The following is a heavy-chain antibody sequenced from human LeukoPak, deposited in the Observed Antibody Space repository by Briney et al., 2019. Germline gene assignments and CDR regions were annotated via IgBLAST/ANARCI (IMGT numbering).Heavy chain of an antibody. D-gene: IGHD2-21*01. CDR1: GFTFSSYS. CDR3: TREGLAYCGGDCYTPDY. J-gene: IGHJ4*02. CDR2: ISSSSSTI. V-gene: IGHV3-48*01. Sequence: GGSLRLSCAASGFTFSSYSMNWVRQAPGKGLEWVSYISSSSSTINYADSVKGRFTISRDNAKNSLYLQMNSLRAEDTAVYYCTREGLAYCGGDCYTPDYWGQGTLVTISS.